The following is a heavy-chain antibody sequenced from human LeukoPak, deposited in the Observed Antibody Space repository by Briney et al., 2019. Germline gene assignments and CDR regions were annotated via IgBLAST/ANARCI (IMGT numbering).Heavy chain of an antibody. V-gene: IGHV3-23*01. CDR1: GFTFSSYA. CDR2: ISGSGGST. CDR3: AKDYYGSGSYCKFDY. Sequence: GGSLRLSCAASGFTFSSYAMSWVRQAPGKGLEWVSAISGSGGSTYYADSVKGRFTISRDNSKNTLYLQMNSLRAEDTAVYYCAKDYYGSGSYCKFDYWGQGTLVTVSS. D-gene: IGHD3-10*01. J-gene: IGHJ4*02.